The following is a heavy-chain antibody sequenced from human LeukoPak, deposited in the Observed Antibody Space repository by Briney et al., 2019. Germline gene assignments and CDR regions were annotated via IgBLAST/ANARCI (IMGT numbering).Heavy chain of an antibody. J-gene: IGHJ4*02. D-gene: IGHD3-22*01. V-gene: IGHV4-61*02. CDR1: GGSISSGSYY. CDR2: IYTSGST. CDR3: ARGDDSSGYLTNFDC. Sequence: PSQTLSLTCTVSGGSISSGSYYWSWIRQPAGKGLEWIGRIYTSGSTNYNPSLKSRVTMSVDTSKNQFSLKLSSVTAADTAVYYCARGDDSSGYLTNFDCWGQGTLVTVSS.